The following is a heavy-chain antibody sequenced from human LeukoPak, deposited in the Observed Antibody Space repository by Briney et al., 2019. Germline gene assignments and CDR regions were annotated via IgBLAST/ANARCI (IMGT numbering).Heavy chain of an antibody. CDR2: IYHSGST. V-gene: IGHV4-38-2*01. Sequence: PSETLSLTCAVSGYSISSGYYWGWIRQPPGKGLERIGSIYHSGSTYYNPSLKSRVTISVDTSKNQFSLKLSSVTAADTAVYYCARVYYGSGSSVGYFDYWGQGNLVTVSS. J-gene: IGHJ4*02. CDR1: GYSISSGYY. CDR3: ARVYYGSGSSVGYFDY. D-gene: IGHD3-10*01.